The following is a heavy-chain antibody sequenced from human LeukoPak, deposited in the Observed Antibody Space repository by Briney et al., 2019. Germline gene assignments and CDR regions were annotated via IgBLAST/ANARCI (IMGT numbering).Heavy chain of an antibody. V-gene: IGHV4-34*01. Sequence: SETLSLTCAVYGGSFSGYYWSWIRQPPGKGREWIGEINHSGSTKYNPSLKSRVTISVDTSKNQFSLKLSSVTAADTVVHYCARSPAAVVWFDPRGQGTLVTVSS. D-gene: IGHD2-2*01. CDR3: ARSPAAVVWFDP. CDR2: INHSGST. J-gene: IGHJ5*02. CDR1: GGSFSGYY.